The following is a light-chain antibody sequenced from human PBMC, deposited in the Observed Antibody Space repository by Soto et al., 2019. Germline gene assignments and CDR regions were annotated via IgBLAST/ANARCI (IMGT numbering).Light chain of an antibody. CDR2: GAS. CDR1: QSVGGTF. J-gene: IGKJ1*01. CDR3: QQYGRSPRT. Sequence: EIVLTQSPGTLSLSPGEGATLSCRASQSVGGTFLAWYQQKGGQAPRLLIHGASNRATGIPDRFSGSGSGTDFTLTISRLEPEDFAVYYCQQYGRSPRTFGQGTKVEVK. V-gene: IGKV3-20*01.